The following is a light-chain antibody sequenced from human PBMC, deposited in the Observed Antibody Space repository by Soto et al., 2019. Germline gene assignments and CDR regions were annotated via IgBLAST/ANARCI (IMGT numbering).Light chain of an antibody. J-gene: IGKJ1*01. V-gene: IGKV3-20*01. Sequence: PXXRVXRACRASQSVYNNYLAWYQQKPGQAPRLLIDGASSRATGIPDRFRGSGSAKDFTLTISRLGPEDFAVYYCHQYSDSPWTFGPGTKVDI. CDR2: GAS. CDR3: HQYSDSPWT. CDR1: QSVYNNY.